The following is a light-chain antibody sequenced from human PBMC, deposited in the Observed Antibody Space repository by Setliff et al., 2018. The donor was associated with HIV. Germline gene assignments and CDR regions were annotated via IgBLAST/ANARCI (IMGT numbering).Light chain of an antibody. V-gene: IGLV2-14*03. CDR2: NVN. CDR1: SSDVRDYNF. Sequence: QSALTQPASVSGSPGQSITISCTGASSDVRDYNFVSWYQQNPGIAPRLIIYNVNYRPSGVSHRFSGSKSGNTASLTISGLQAEDEADYYCSSYTMYTPVIFGGGTKVTVL. CDR3: SSYTMYTPVI. J-gene: IGLJ2*01.